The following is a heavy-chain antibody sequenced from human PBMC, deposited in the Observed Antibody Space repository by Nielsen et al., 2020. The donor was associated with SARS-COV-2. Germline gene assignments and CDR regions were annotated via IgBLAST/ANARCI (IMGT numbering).Heavy chain of an antibody. J-gene: IGHJ3*02. CDR1: GYTLTELS. V-gene: IGHV1-2*06. D-gene: IGHD3-22*01. CDR3: ARGHYYDSSGYSDAFDI. Sequence: ASVKVSCKVSGYTLTELSMHWVRQAPGQGLEWMGRINPNSGGTNYAQKFQGRVTMTRDTSISTAYMELSRLRSDDTAVYYCARGHYYDSSGYSDAFDIWGQGTMVTVSS. CDR2: INPNSGGT.